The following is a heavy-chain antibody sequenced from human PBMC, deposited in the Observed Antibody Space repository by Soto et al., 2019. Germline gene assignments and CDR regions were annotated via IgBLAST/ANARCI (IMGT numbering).Heavy chain of an antibody. CDR1: GFTFSSYC. CDR2: ISYDGSNK. D-gene: IGHD2-15*01. Sequence: HPGGSLRLSCAASGFTFSSYCMHWVRQAPGKGLEWVAVISYDGSNKYYADSVKGRFTISRDNSKNTLYLQMNSLRAEDTAVYYCAKEGEDVRYCSGGSCPYYYYMDVWGKGTTVTVSS. J-gene: IGHJ6*03. CDR3: AKEGEDVRYCSGGSCPYYYYMDV. V-gene: IGHV3-30*18.